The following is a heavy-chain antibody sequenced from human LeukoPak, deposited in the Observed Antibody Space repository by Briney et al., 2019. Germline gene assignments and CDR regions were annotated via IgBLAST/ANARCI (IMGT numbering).Heavy chain of an antibody. J-gene: IGHJ3*02. CDR3: ASYYYDSSGAI. D-gene: IGHD3-22*01. Sequence: QTGGSLRLSCAASGFTFSSYWMHWVRQAPGKGLVWVSRINSDGSSTSYADSVKGRFTISRDNAKNTLYLQMNSLRAEDTAVYYCASYYYDSSGAIWGQGTMVTVSS. CDR1: GFTFSSYW. CDR2: INSDGSST. V-gene: IGHV3-74*01.